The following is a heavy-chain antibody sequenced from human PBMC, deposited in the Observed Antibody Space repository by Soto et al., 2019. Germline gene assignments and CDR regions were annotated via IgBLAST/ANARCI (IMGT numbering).Heavy chain of an antibody. CDR3: AKVDVVVAAATLDY. D-gene: IGHD2-15*01. Sequence: GGSLRLSCAASGFTFSNYAMTWVRQAPGKGLEWVSAISGSGGSTNYADSVKGRFTISRDNSKNTVYLQMNSLRAEDTAVYYCAKVDVVVAAATLDYWGQGTQVTVSS. V-gene: IGHV3-23*01. CDR1: GFTFSNYA. J-gene: IGHJ4*02. CDR2: ISGSGGST.